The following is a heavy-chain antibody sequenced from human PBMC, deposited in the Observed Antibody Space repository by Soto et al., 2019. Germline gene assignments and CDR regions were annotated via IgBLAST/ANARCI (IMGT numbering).Heavy chain of an antibody. V-gene: IGHV3-23*01. CDR1: GFTFSSYA. J-gene: IGHJ4*02. D-gene: IGHD2-15*01. CDR3: AKESCSGSSCYSFNY. Sequence: GGSLRLSCAASGFTFSSYAMSWVRQAPGKGLEWVSSISGSGGSTYYADSVKGRFTISRDNSKNTLYLQMNSLRAEDTAVYYCAKESCSGSSCYSFNYWGQGTLVTVSS. CDR2: ISGSGGST.